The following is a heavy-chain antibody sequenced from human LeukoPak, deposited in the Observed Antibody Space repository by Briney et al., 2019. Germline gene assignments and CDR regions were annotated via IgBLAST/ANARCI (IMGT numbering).Heavy chain of an antibody. D-gene: IGHD1-14*01. CDR1: GGTFSSYA. CDR2: IIPIFGTA. Sequence: SVKVSCKASGGTFSSYAISWVRQAPGQGLEWMGGIIPIFGTANYAQKFQGRVTITTDESTSTAHMELSSLRSEDTAVYYCARALHHYDAFDIWGQGTMVTVSS. V-gene: IGHV1-69*05. CDR3: ARALHHYDAFDI. J-gene: IGHJ3*02.